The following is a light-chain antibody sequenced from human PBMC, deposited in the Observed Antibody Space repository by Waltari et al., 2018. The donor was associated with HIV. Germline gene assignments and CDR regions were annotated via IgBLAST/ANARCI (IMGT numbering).Light chain of an antibody. Sequence: SYVLTQPTSLSVAPGKTAGITCGGANIGSKSVHWYQHRPGQAPILVIYDDTDPPSGIPERFSGSASWNTATLTVNSVEAGDEADYYCQVWDTDTDHWVFGGGTRLTVL. CDR2: DDT. V-gene: IGLV3-21*04. CDR1: NIGSKS. J-gene: IGLJ3*02. CDR3: QVWDTDTDHWV.